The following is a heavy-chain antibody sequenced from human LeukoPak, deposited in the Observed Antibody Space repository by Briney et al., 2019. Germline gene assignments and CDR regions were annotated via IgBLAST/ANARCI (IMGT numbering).Heavy chain of an antibody. CDR3: ARVAAPPEQYYYYMDV. Sequence: SETLSLTCTVSGYPIRSGYYWGWSRQPPGKGLEGIGNIYHSGTTYYNPSLKSRVTISVDTSQKQYSLRLTSVPAADTAAYFCARVAAPPEQYYYYMDVWGKGTTVTVSS. D-gene: IGHD1/OR15-1a*01. CDR1: GYPIRSGYY. V-gene: IGHV4-38-2*02. J-gene: IGHJ6*03. CDR2: IYHSGTT.